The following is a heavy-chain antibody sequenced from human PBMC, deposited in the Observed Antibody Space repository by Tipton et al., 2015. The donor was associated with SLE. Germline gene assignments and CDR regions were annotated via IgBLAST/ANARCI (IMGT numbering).Heavy chain of an antibody. V-gene: IGHV3-30*04. CDR2: ISYDGIKK. Sequence: SLRLSCAASGFIFGNYAMXXXRQAPGKGLEWVAAISYDGIKKFYADSVKGRFIISRDNAKNSLYLQMNSLRAEDTAVYYCARDPGDWGYDYWGQGTLVTVSS. D-gene: IGHD7-27*01. CDR3: ARDPGDWGYDY. CDR1: GFIFGNYA. J-gene: IGHJ4*02.